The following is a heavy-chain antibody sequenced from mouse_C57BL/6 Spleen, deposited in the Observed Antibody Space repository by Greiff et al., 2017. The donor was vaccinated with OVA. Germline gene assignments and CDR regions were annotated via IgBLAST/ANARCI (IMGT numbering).Heavy chain of an antibody. CDR2: IYWDDDK. Sequence: QVTLKESGPGILQSSQTLSLTCSFSGFSLSTSGMGVSWIRQPSGKGLEWLAHIYWDDDKRYNPSLKSRLTISKDTSRNQVFLKITSVDTADTATYYCARRAKEGEYGNYPHYAMDDWGQGTSVTVSS. J-gene: IGHJ4*01. V-gene: IGHV8-12*01. D-gene: IGHD2-1*01. CDR3: ARRAKEGEYGNYPHYAMDD. CDR1: GFSLSTSGMG.